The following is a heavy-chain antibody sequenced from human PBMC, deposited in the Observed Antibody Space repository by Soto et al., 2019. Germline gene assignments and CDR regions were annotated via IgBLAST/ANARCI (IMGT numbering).Heavy chain of an antibody. V-gene: IGHV1-18*01. D-gene: IGHD6-19*01. CDR1: GYTFTSYG. CDR2: ISAYNGNT. CDR3: ARDWLYSSGWYSGYYYGMDV. Sequence: ASVKVSCKASGYTFTSYGISWVRQAPGQGLEWMGWISAYNGNTNYAQKLQGRVTMTTDTSTSTAYMELRSLRSDDTAVYYCARDWLYSSGWYSGYYYGMDVWGQGTTVTDSS. J-gene: IGHJ6*02.